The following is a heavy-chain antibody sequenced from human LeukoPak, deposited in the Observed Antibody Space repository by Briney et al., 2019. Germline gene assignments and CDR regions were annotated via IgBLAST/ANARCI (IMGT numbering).Heavy chain of an antibody. CDR2: INHSGST. V-gene: IGHV4-39*07. CDR3: ATLGEYYDSSGYYYN. Sequence: SSETLSLTCTVSGGSISSSSYYWSWIRQPPGKGLEWIGEINHSGSTYYNPSLKSRVTISVDSSKNQFSLKLTSVTAADTAVYYCATLGEYYDSSGYYYNWGQGTLVTVSS. J-gene: IGHJ4*02. D-gene: IGHD3-22*01. CDR1: GGSISSSSYY.